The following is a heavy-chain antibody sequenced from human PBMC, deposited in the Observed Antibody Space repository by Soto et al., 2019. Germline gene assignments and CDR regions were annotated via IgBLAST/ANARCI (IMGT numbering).Heavy chain of an antibody. Sequence: SETLSLTCTVSGGSISSGGYYWSWIRQHPGKGLEWIGYIYYSGSTYYNPSLKSRVTISVDTSKNQFSLKLSSVTAADTAVDYCARVSSGGDCGGDCFAFDIWGQGTMVTVSS. J-gene: IGHJ3*02. D-gene: IGHD2-21*02. CDR3: ARVSSGGDCGGDCFAFDI. CDR2: IYYSGST. CDR1: GGSISSGGYY. V-gene: IGHV4-31*03.